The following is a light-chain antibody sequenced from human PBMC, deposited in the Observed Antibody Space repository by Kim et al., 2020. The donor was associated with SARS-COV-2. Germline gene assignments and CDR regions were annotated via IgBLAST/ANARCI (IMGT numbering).Light chain of an antibody. CDR2: LNSDGSH. V-gene: IGLV4-69*01. CDR1: SGHSSYA. Sequence: QLVLTQSPSASASLGASVKLTCTLSSGHSSYAIAWHQQQPEKGPRYLMKLNSDGSHSKGDGIPDRFSGSSSGSERYLTISSLQYEDEADYYCQTWDTGIGVFGGGTQLTVL. CDR3: QTWDTGIGV. J-gene: IGLJ3*02.